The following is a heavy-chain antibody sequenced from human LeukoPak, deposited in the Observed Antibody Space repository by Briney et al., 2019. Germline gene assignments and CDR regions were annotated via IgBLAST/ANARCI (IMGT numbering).Heavy chain of an antibody. V-gene: IGHV3-30*06. D-gene: IGHD3-22*01. Sequence: PGTSLRLSCVASGFSFGGYGMNWVRQAPGKGLEWLAVVSYDGTNIYYADSVKGRFTISRDNSNNTLYLQMNSLRIEDTAVYYCARERAVIVVGFDLWGQGTLVTVSS. CDR2: VSYDGTNI. J-gene: IGHJ4*02. CDR3: ARERAVIVVGFDL. CDR1: GFSFGGYG.